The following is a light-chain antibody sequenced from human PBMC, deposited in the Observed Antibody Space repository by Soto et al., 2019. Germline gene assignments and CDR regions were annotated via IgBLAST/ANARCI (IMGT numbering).Light chain of an antibody. CDR1: SSDIGGYNY. CDR3: SSYAGSNNYV. J-gene: IGLJ1*01. Sequence: QSALTQPPSASGSPGQSVTISCTGTSSDIGGYNYVSWYQQHPGKAPKLMIYEVSKRPSGVPDRFSGSKSGNTASLTVSGLRAEDGADYYCSSYAGSNNYVFGSGTKLT. CDR2: EVS. V-gene: IGLV2-8*01.